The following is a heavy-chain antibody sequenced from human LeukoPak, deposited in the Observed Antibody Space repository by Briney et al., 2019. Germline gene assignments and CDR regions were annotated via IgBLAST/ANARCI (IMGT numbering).Heavy chain of an antibody. CDR1: GGSFSGYY. D-gene: IGHD2-2*02. CDR3: ARGGVGYCSSTSCYTPWDPPIGKGQYGMDV. V-gene: IGHV4-34*01. J-gene: IGHJ6*02. Sequence: SETLSPTCAVYGGSFSGYYWSWIRQPPGKGLEWIGEINHSGSTNYNPSLKSRVTISVDTSKNQFSLKLSSVTAADTAVYYCARGGVGYCSSTSCYTPWDPPIGKGQYGMDVWGQGTTVTVSS. CDR2: INHSGST.